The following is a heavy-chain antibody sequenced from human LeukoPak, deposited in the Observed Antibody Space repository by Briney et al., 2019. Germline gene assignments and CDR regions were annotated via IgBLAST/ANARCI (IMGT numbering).Heavy chain of an antibody. D-gene: IGHD1-26*01. CDR2: IYYSGST. CDR3: AALVGATVSY. CDR1: GGSISSYY. Sequence: PAETLSLTCTVSGGSISSYYWSWIRQPPGKGLEWIGYIYYSGSTNYNPSLKSRVTISLDTSKNQFSLKLSSVTAADTAVYYCAALVGATVSYWGQGTLVTVSS. V-gene: IGHV4-59*01. J-gene: IGHJ4*02.